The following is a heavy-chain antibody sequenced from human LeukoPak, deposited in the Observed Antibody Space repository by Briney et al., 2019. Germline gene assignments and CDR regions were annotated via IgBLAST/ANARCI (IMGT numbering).Heavy chain of an antibody. CDR3: ARRYCRGGSCYAMVEDY. V-gene: IGHV1-2*02. J-gene: IGHJ4*02. Sequence: GASVKVSCKASGYTFTGYYMHWVRQAPGQGLEWMGWINPNSGGTNYAQKFQGRVPMTRDTSISTAYMELSRLRSDDTAVYYCARRYCRGGSCYAMVEDYWGQGTLVTVSS. D-gene: IGHD2-15*01. CDR2: INPNSGGT. CDR1: GYTFTGYY.